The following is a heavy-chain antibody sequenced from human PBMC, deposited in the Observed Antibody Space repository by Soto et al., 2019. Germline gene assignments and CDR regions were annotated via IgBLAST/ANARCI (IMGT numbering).Heavy chain of an antibody. V-gene: IGHV3-23*01. D-gene: IGHD2-2*02. Sequence: EVHLLESGGGLVQPGGSLRLSCVASGFTFSSYSMSWVRQAPGKGLEWVSGFRAGGDDGTTYYADSVKGRFTISRDNAENSVFLQMISLRAEDTAVYYCVREGRSSTSCNTGCAFDIWGQGTMVTVSS. CDR3: VREGRSSTSCNTGCAFDI. CDR2: FRAGGDDGTT. CDR1: GFTFSSYS. J-gene: IGHJ3*02.